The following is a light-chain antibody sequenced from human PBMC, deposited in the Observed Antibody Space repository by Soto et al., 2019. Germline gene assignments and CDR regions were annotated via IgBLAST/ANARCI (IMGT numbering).Light chain of an antibody. CDR3: QPYDSSLRGFV. V-gene: IGLV1-40*01. Sequence: QSVLTQPPSVSGAPGQRVTISCTGASSNIGAGFDVHWYQLLPGKAPKLLISANNNRPSGVPDRFSGAKSGTSASLAITGRQAADDADDYYQPYDSSLRGFVFGTGTKLTVL. CDR2: ANN. CDR1: SSNIGAGFD. J-gene: IGLJ1*01.